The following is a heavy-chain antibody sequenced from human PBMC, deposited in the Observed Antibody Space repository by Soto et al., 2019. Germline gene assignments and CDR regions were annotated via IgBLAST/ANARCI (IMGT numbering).Heavy chain of an antibody. CDR3: ATTTVTPYYFDY. V-gene: IGHV4-39*01. CDR2: IYYSGST. CDR1: GGSISSSSYY. Sequence: QLQLQESGPGLVKPSETLSLTCTVSGGSISSSSYYWGWIRQSPGKGLEWIGSIYYSGSTYYNPSLKSRVTISVDTSKNQFSLKLSSVTAADTAVYYCATTTVTPYYFDYWGQGTLVTVSS. D-gene: IGHD4-17*01. J-gene: IGHJ4*02.